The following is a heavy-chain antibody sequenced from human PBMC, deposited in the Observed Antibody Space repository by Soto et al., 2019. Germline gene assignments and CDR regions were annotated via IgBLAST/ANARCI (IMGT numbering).Heavy chain of an antibody. Sequence: MRHSCAASEFTISSCAMSRVRQTPGKGLEWVSAISGSGGSTYYADSVKGRFTISRDNSKNTLYLQMNSLRAEDTAVYYCAKDLVWFGEYSDYWGQGTLVTVSS. CDR2: ISGSGGST. D-gene: IGHD3-10*01. CDR3: AKDLVWFGEYSDY. J-gene: IGHJ4*02. CDR1: EFTISSCA. V-gene: IGHV3-23*01.